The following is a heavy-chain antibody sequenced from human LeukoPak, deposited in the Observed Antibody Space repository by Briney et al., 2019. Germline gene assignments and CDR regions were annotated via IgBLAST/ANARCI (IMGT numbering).Heavy chain of an antibody. J-gene: IGHJ4*02. V-gene: IGHV1-2*02. CDR2: INPSSGGT. Sequence: ASVKVSCKTSGYXFTSYYIHWVRQAPGQGREWMGWINPSSGGTEYAQKFQGRVTMTGDTSISTAYMELSRLRSDDTAVYYCARDRGSSWYVDYWGQGTLVTVSS. D-gene: IGHD6-13*01. CDR3: ARDRGSSWYVDY. CDR1: GYXFTSYY.